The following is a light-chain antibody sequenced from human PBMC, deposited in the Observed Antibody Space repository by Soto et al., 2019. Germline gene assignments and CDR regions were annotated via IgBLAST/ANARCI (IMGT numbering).Light chain of an antibody. Sequence: EIVLTQSPGTLPLSPGERATLSCRASQSVSSSYLAWYQQKPGQAPRLLIYGASSRATGISDRFSGSWSGTDLPLTSSRLEPEDFAVYFCQLCSNSRTFGQGTKVEIK. J-gene: IGKJ1*01. CDR2: GAS. V-gene: IGKV3-20*01. CDR3: QLCSNSRT. CDR1: QSVSSSY.